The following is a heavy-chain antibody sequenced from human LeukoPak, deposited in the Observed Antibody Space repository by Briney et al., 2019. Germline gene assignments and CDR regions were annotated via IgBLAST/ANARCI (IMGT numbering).Heavy chain of an antibody. CDR3: ARVSVVVVVAASAHFDY. D-gene: IGHD2-15*01. CDR2: ISSSSSYI. J-gene: IGHJ4*02. CDR1: GFTFSRYS. V-gene: IGHV3-21*01. Sequence: GGSLRLSCAASGFTFSRYSMNWVRQAPGKGLEWVSSISSSSSYIYYADSVKGRFTISRDNAKNSLYLQMNSLRAEDTAVYYCARVSVVVVVAASAHFDYWGQGTLVTVSS.